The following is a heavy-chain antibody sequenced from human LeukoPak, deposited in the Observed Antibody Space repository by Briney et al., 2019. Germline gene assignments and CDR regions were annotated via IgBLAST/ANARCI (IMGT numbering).Heavy chain of an antibody. CDR1: GYTFTGYY. CDR3: ARDDRATHDY. Sequence: ASVKVSCKASGYTFTGYYLHWVRQGPGQGLEWMGWINPNNGGTMYAQKFQGRLTMTLDTSISTLYMELSSLTSDDTAVYYCARDDRATHDYWGQGTLVTVSS. CDR2: INPNNGGT. V-gene: IGHV1-2*02. J-gene: IGHJ4*02.